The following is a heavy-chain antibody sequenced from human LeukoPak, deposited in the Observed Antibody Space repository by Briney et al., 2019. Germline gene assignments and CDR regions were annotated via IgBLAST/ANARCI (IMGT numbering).Heavy chain of an antibody. Sequence: GGSLRLSCAASGFTFDDYAMHWVRQIPGKGLEWVCFITGDGARAYYADSVKGRFTISRDNSKNSVFLQMNSLGSEDTALYYCAKGVSTSGWTSWGQGTLVTVSS. D-gene: IGHD6-19*01. V-gene: IGHV3-43*02. CDR2: ITGDGARA. J-gene: IGHJ4*02. CDR1: GFTFDDYA. CDR3: AKGVSTSGWTS.